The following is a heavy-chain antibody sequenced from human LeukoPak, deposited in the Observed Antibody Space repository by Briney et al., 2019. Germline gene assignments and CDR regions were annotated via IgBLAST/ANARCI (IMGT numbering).Heavy chain of an antibody. Sequence: PGGSLRLSCAASGFTFSSHGMHWVRQAPGKGLEWVAFIRYDGSNKYYEGSVKGRFTISRDNSKNTLYLQMNSLRAEDTAVYYCAKSRKYSSSPQYYFDYWGQGTLVTVSS. CDR2: IRYDGSNK. J-gene: IGHJ4*02. V-gene: IGHV3-30*02. CDR3: AKSRKYSSSPQYYFDY. CDR1: GFTFSSHG. D-gene: IGHD6-6*01.